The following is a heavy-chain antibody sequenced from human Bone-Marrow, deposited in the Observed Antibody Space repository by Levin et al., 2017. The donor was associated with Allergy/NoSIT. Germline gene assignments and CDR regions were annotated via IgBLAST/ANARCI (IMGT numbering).Heavy chain of an antibody. Sequence: SETLSLTCTVSGGSISSYYWSWIRQSPGKGLEWIGYIYYSGSTNYNPSLKSRVTISVDTSKNQFSLRLSSVTAADTAVYYCASNSYYCSGGSCYSEYFQHWGQGTLVTVSS. J-gene: IGHJ1*01. CDR1: GGSISSYY. V-gene: IGHV4-59*08. CDR2: IYYSGST. CDR3: ASNSYYCSGGSCYSEYFQH. D-gene: IGHD2-15*01.